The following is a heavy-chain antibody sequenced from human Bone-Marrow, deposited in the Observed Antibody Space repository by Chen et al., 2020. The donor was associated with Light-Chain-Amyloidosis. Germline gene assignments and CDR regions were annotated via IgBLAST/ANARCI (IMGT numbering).Heavy chain of an antibody. CDR2: ISAYNGNT. Sequence: QVQLVQSGAEVKKPGASVKVSCKASGYTFTFYGISWVRQAPGQGLEWMGWISAYNGNTNYAQRLQGRVTLTTDTSTNTAYMDLRSLRSDDTAVYYCARDYGAGSYYNYYYGMDVWGQGTTATVSS. CDR1: GYTFTFYG. V-gene: IGHV1-18*04. D-gene: IGHD3-10*01. CDR3: ARDYGAGSYYNYYYGMDV. J-gene: IGHJ6*02.